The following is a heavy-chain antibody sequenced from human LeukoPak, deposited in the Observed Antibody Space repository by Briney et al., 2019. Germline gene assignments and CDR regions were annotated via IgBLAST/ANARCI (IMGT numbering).Heavy chain of an antibody. CDR2: ISAYNGNT. J-gene: IGHJ4*02. V-gene: IGHV1-18*01. CDR1: GYTFTSYG. Sequence: ASVKVSCKASGYTFTSYGISWVRQAPGQGLEWMGWISAYNGNTNYAQKFQGRVTMTRNTSISTAYMELRSLRSDDTAVYYCARVGVQQLAYFDYWGQGTLVTVSS. CDR3: ARVGVQQLAYFDY. D-gene: IGHD6-13*01.